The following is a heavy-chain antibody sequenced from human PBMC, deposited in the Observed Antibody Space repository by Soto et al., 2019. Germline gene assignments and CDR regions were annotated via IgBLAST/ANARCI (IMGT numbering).Heavy chain of an antibody. J-gene: IGHJ5*02. CDR3: AREPSLYYDILTGYPGRHWFDP. CDR2: ISAYNGNT. Sequence: GASVKVSCKASGYTFTSYGISWVRQAPGQGLEWMGWISAYNGNTNYAQKLQGRVTMTTDTSTSTAYMELRSLRSDDTAVYYRAREPSLYYDILTGYPGRHWFDPWGQGTLVTVSS. CDR1: GYTFTSYG. V-gene: IGHV1-18*04. D-gene: IGHD3-9*01.